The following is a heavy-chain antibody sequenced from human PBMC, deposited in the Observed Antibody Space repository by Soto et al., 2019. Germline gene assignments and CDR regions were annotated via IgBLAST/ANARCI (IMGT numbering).Heavy chain of an antibody. CDR2: ISDNGGNT. V-gene: IGHV3-23*01. CDR1: GFTFSTVA. J-gene: IGHJ4*02. CDR3: AKLYWNPRYFDY. Sequence: GGSLRLSCVASGFTFSTVAMTWVRQAPGKGLEWVSSISDNGGNTDYADSVRGRFTLSRDNSKNTLYLQMNHLKAEDTAVYYCAKLYWNPRYFDYWGQGARVTVPS. D-gene: IGHD1-1*01.